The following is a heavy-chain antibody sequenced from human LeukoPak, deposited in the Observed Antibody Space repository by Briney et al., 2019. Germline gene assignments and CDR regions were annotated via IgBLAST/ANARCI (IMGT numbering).Heavy chain of an antibody. CDR2: IKQDGSEK. CDR1: GFTFSSYW. CDR3: ARISYYYDSSGYYRHFDY. V-gene: IGHV3-7*01. Sequence: GGSLRLSCAASGFTFSSYWMSWVRQAPGKGLEWVANIKQDGSEKYYVDSVKGRFTISRDNAKNSLYLQMNSLRAEDTAVYYCARISYYYDSSGYYRHFDYWGQGTLVTVSS. D-gene: IGHD3-22*01. J-gene: IGHJ4*02.